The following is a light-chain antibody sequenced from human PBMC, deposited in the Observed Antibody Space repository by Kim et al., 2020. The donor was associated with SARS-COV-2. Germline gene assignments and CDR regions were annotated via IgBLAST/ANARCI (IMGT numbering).Light chain of an antibody. CDR3: GAWDDSLNGHWV. CDR2: GNN. CDR1: RSKTGSNA. Sequence: RAPTHCSGTRSKTGSNAVSWYQQLPGTAPKLLIYGNNQRPSGVPDRFSGSKSGTSASLAISGLQSEDEADYYCGAWDDSLNGHWVFGGGTKLTVL. V-gene: IGLV1-44*01. J-gene: IGLJ3*02.